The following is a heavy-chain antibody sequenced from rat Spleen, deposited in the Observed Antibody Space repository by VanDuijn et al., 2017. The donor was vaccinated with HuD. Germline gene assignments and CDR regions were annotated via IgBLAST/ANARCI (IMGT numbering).Heavy chain of an antibody. CDR3: ARHGSGPYYFDY. Sequence: EVQLVESGGGLVQPGRSLKLSCTASGSTFSNYYMAWVRQAPTKGLEWVATISYDGSSTYYRDSVKGRFTISRDNAKSTLYLQMDSLRSEDTATYYCARHGSGPYYFDYWGQGVMVTVSS. D-gene: IGHD1-12*02. V-gene: IGHV5-29*01. CDR1: GSTFSNYY. J-gene: IGHJ2*01. CDR2: ISYDGSST.